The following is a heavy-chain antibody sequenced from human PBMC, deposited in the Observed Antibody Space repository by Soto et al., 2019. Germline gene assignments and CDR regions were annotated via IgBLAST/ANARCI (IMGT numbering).Heavy chain of an antibody. J-gene: IGHJ3*02. V-gene: IGHV1-69*13. CDR2: IIPIFGTA. CDR3: ARMHHWNDYAFDM. Sequence: GASVKVSCKASGGTFSSYAISWVRQAPGQGLEWMGGIIPIFGTANYAQKFQGRVTIIADESTSTAYMELSSLRSEDTAVYYCARMHHWNDYAFDMWGQGTMVTV. CDR1: GGTFSSYA. D-gene: IGHD1-1*01.